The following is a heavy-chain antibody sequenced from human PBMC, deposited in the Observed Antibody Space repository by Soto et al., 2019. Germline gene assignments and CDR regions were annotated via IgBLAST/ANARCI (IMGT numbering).Heavy chain of an antibody. J-gene: IGHJ5*02. V-gene: IGHV4-30-4*01. CDR3: ARDSRIVATPAMGSVGFDP. D-gene: IGHD2-2*01. CDR2: IYYSGNT. CDR1: GDSISSGDYY. Sequence: PSETLSLTCTVSGDSISSGDYYWSWIRQPPGKGLEWIGCIYYSGNTYYNPSLKRRFSISVDTSKNQFSLQLSSVTVADTAVYYCARDSRIVATPAMGSVGFDPWGQGTLVTVSS.